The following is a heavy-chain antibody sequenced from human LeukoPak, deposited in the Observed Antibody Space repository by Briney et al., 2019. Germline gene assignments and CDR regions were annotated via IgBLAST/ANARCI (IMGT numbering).Heavy chain of an antibody. CDR1: GFTFSSYS. J-gene: IGHJ6*04. V-gene: IGHV3-21*01. D-gene: IGHD2-8*02. Sequence: KPGGSLRLSCTASGFTFSSYSLNWVRQAPGKGLEWVSSVSTGSNYIYYADSVKGRFTISRDNDKNSLYLQMNSLRVEDTAVYYCARQAGVLMDVWGKGTTVTVSS. CDR2: VSTGSNYI. CDR3: ARQAGVLMDV.